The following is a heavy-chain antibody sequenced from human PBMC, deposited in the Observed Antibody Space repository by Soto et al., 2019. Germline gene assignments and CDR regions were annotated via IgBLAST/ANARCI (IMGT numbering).Heavy chain of an antibody. CDR3: ATPTVTTFA. D-gene: IGHD4-17*01. CDR1: GDSVSNGNYY. CDR2: IYDSGRT. J-gene: IGHJ5*02. V-gene: IGHV4-61*03. Sequence: QVQLQESGPGLVKPSETLSLTCTVSGDSVSNGNYYWSWIRQPPGQGLEWIGYIYDSGRTNYNPSLNSRVTISVDASKNHFSLNLSSVTAADTAVYYCATPTVTTFAWGQGTLVTVPS.